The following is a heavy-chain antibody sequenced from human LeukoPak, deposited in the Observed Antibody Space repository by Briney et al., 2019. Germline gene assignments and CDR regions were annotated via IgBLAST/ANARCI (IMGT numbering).Heavy chain of an antibody. CDR2: IYYSGRT. Sequence: SETLSLTCTVSGDSINSYYWNWIRQPPGKGLEWIGYIYYSGRTDYNPSLKSRVTISVDTSKHQFSMKLKSVTAADTAVYFCARGRWLPNAFDVWGQGAMVTVFS. V-gene: IGHV4-59*01. D-gene: IGHD5-24*01. J-gene: IGHJ3*01. CDR1: GDSINSYY. CDR3: ARGRWLPNAFDV.